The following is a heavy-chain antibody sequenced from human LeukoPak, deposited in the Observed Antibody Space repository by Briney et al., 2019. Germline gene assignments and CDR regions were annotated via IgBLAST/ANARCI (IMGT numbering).Heavy chain of an antibody. CDR2: ISGSGDST. V-gene: IGHV3-23*01. D-gene: IGHD1-26*01. J-gene: IGHJ4*02. CDR1: GFTFSTYA. CDR3: AKAPYSGSFMYFDY. Sequence: GGSLRLSCAASGFTFSTYAISWVRQAPGKGLEWVSVISGSGDSTIYADSMKGRITISRDNSKNTLYLQMNSLRAEDTAVYYCAKAPYSGSFMYFDYWGQGTLVTVSS.